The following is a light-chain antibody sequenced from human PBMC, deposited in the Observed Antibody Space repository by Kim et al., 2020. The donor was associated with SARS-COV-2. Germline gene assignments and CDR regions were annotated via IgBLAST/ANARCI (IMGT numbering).Light chain of an antibody. CDR1: QSFSSSY. Sequence: YPGARAPLPCRASQSFSSSYLTWYRQKPGQAPELHNYGASSKATGIPDRFSGSGYGTDFTLTISRLEPEGFTAYYCQQYDSPPWTFGQETKVDIK. CDR3: QQYDSPPWT. J-gene: IGKJ1*01. CDR2: GAS. V-gene: IGKV3-20*01.